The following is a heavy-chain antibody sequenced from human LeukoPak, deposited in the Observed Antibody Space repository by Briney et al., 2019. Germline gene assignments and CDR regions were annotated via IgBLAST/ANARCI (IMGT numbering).Heavy chain of an antibody. J-gene: IGHJ4*02. CDR2: NYYSGST. V-gene: IGHV4-39*01. CDR1: GASFSSSTYY. CDR3: ARHAGGISATGTRPFDY. Sequence: PSETLSLTCTVSGASFSSSTYYWGWIRQPPGKGLEWIGRNYYSGSTYYNPSLKSRVTMSVDSSKNQFSLKLSSVTAADTAIYYCARHAGGISATGTRPFDYWGQGTLVNVSS. D-gene: IGHD6-13*01.